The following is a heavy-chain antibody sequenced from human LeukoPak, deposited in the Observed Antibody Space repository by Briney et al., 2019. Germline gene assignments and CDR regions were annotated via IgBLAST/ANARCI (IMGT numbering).Heavy chain of an antibody. D-gene: IGHD3-22*01. CDR1: GGSFSGYY. CDR3: AFRLLQKRNLDY. V-gene: IGHV4-34*01. J-gene: IGHJ4*02. CDR2: INHSGST. Sequence: SETLSLTCAVYGGSFSGYYWSWIRQPPGKGLEWIGEINHSGSTNYNPSLKSRVTISVDTSKNQFSLKLSSVTAADTAVYYCAFRLLQKRNLDYWGQGTLVTVSS.